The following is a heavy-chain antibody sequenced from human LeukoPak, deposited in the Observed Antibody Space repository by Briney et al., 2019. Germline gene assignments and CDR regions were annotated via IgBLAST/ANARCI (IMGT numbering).Heavy chain of an antibody. J-gene: IGHJ3*02. D-gene: IGHD3-22*01. CDR2: VDPEDGET. CDR3: ATPRYDSSGYFSLYHAFDI. CDR1: GYTFTDYY. Sequence: GASVKVSCKVSGYTFTDYYLHWVQQAPGKGLEWMGLVDPEDGETIYAEKFQGRVTITADTSTDPAYMELGSLSSEDTAVYYCATPRYDSSGYFSLYHAFDIWGKGTMVTVSS. V-gene: IGHV1-69-2*01.